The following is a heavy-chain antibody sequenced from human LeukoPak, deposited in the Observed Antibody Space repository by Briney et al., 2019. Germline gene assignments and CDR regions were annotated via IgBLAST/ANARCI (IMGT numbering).Heavy chain of an antibody. J-gene: IGHJ6*02. Sequence: SSSSYYWGWIRQPPGKGLEWMGIIYPGDSDTRYSPSFQGQVTISADKSISTAYLQWSSLKASDTAMYYCASCKSSGGSCYYGMDVWGQGTTVTVSS. V-gene: IGHV5-51*01. CDR1: SSSSYY. CDR2: IYPGDSDT. D-gene: IGHD2-15*01. CDR3: ASCKSSGGSCYYGMDV.